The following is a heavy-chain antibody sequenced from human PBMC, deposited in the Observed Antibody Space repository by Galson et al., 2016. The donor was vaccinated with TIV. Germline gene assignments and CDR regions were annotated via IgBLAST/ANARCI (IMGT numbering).Heavy chain of an antibody. Sequence: SVKVSCKASGVTFSSYAISWVRQAPGQGLEWMGGIIPIFGVPKYGQKFQGRLTITADESTSTAYMELSSLRSEDTAVYYCARGFSKLRYYGSGSYLYFDYWGQGTLVTVSS. CDR2: IIPIFGVP. J-gene: IGHJ4*02. V-gene: IGHV1-69*13. CDR1: GVTFSSYA. CDR3: ARGFSKLRYYGSGSYLYFDY. D-gene: IGHD3-10*01.